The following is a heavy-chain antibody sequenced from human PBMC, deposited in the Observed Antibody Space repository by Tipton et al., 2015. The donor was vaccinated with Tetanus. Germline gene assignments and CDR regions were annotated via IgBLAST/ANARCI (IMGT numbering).Heavy chain of an antibody. J-gene: IGHJ5*02. CDR1: GDSISFYY. V-gene: IGHV4-59*01. CDR3: ARDLRLYQQNNWFVP. CDR2: IYYSENT. Sequence: TLSLTCTVSGDSISFYYWSWIRQPPGKGLEWIGYIYYSENTKYKPSLKSRVTMSVDTSKNQFSLILTSVTPADTAVYYCARDLRLYQQNNWFVPWGQGTLVSVPS. D-gene: IGHD1/OR15-1a*01.